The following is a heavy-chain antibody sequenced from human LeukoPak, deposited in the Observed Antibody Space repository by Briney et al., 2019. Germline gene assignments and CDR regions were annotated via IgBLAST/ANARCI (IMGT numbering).Heavy chain of an antibody. D-gene: IGHD3-22*01. CDR1: GGSINSGSHY. CDR2: IYYSGST. CDR3: ARAGGPVTQGYYDSSAQRSYFDY. Sequence: SETLSLTCTVSGGSINSGSHYWGWIRQPPGKGLEWIGSIYYSGSTYYNPSLKSRVTISVDRSKNQFSLKLSSVTAADTAVYYCARAGGPVTQGYYDSSAQRSYFDYWGQGTLVTVSS. V-gene: IGHV4-39*07. J-gene: IGHJ4*02.